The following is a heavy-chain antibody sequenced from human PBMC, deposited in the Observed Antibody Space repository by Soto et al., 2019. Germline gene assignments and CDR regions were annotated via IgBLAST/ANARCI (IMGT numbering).Heavy chain of an antibody. CDR2: MNPNTGNS. J-gene: IGHJ4*02. CDR3: ARGLISSWLQNFDY. D-gene: IGHD6-13*01. V-gene: IGHV1-8*01. Sequence: QVQLVQSGAEVKKPGASVKVSCKASGYPFTSYDINWVRQATGQGLEWMGWMNPNTGNSGYAQNLQGRVTMTRNTSISTAYMELSSLTSEDTAVYYCARGLISSWLQNFDYWGQGTLVTVS. CDR1: GYPFTSYD.